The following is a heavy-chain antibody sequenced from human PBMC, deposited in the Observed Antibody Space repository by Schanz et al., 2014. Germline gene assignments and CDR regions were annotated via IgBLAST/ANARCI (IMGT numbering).Heavy chain of an antibody. CDR2: ISYDGSTK. Sequence: QVQLLESGGGVVQPGRSLRLSCAVSGFTFGGYALHWVRQAPGKGLEWVAVISYDGSTKYYADSVKGRFTISRDNGKKSLYLQMNSLRAEDTAVYFCARDRGDGYSNGIFQYWGLGTLVTVSS. V-gene: IGHV3-30-3*01. D-gene: IGHD5-18*01. J-gene: IGHJ4*02. CDR3: ARDRGDGYSNGIFQY. CDR1: GFTFGGYA.